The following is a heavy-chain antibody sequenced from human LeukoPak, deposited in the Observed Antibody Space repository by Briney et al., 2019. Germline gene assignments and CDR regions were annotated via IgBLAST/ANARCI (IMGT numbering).Heavy chain of an antibody. CDR3: ARQGRIQLWSPYPYYFDY. D-gene: IGHD5-18*01. V-gene: IGHV4-61*08. CDR2: IYYSGST. CDR1: GGSISSGGYY. J-gene: IGHJ4*02. Sequence: SETLSLTCTVSGGSISSGGYYWSWIRQHPGKGLEWIGYIYYSGSTNYNPSLKSRVTISVDTSKNQFSLKLSSVTAADTAVYYCARQGRIQLWSPYPYYFDYWGQGTLVTVSS.